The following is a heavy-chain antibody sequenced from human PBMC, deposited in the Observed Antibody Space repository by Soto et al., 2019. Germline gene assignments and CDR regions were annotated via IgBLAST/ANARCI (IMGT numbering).Heavy chain of an antibody. D-gene: IGHD6-13*01. V-gene: IGHV3-13*01. Sequence: PGGSLRLSCEASGFTFSGFDMHWVRQPTGKGLEWVSSIGTAGDTYYAVSVKGRFTISRDNAKNSLSLQMNSLRAGDMAVYFCAKSQEIGTHFFDSWGQGPQVTGSS. CDR2: IGTAGDT. J-gene: IGHJ4*02. CDR3: AKSQEIGTHFFDS. CDR1: GFTFSGFD.